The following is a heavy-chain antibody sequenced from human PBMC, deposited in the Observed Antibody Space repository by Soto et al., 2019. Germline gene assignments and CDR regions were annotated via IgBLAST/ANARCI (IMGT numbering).Heavy chain of an antibody. Sequence: SETLSLTCTVSGGSVSSGSYYWTWMRQPPGKGLEWIGYINHSGSTSYNPSLKGRVAISVDTSKKQFSLKVSSVTAADTAVYYCARDGDTSGYYYFDYWGQGTLVTVSS. CDR3: ARDGDTSGYYYFDY. V-gene: IGHV4-61*01. CDR1: GGSVSSGSYY. J-gene: IGHJ4*02. CDR2: INHSGST. D-gene: IGHD3-22*01.